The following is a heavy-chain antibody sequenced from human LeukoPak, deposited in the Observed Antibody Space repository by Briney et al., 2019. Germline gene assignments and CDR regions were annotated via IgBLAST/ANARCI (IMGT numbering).Heavy chain of an antibody. Sequence: SETLSLTCAVYGGSFSGYYWSWIRQPPGKGLEWIGEINHSGSTNYNPSLKGRVTISVDTSKNQFSLKLSSVTAADTAVYYCAREAKDYYDSSGYSDAFDIWGQGTMVTVSS. CDR2: INHSGST. J-gene: IGHJ3*02. D-gene: IGHD3-22*01. CDR3: AREAKDYYDSSGYSDAFDI. CDR1: GGSFSGYY. V-gene: IGHV4-34*01.